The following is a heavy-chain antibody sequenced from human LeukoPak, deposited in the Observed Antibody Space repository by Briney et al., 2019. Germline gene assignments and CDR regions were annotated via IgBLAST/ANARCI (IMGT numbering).Heavy chain of an antibody. D-gene: IGHD3-10*01. CDR2: IYISGSP. V-gene: IGHV4-61*02. CDR3: ARVSAWLDYGSGRSPPDY. Sequence: SETLSLTCTVSGGSISSGSYYWSWIRQPAGKGLEWIGRIYISGSPNYNPSLKSRVTMSVDTSKNPFSLKLASVTAAATAVYYCARVSAWLDYGSGRSPPDYWGQGTLVTVSS. J-gene: IGHJ4*02. CDR1: GGSISSGSYY.